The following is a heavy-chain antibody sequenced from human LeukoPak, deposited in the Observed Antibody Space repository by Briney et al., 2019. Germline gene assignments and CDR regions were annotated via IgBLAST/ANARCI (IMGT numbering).Heavy chain of an antibody. V-gene: IGHV4-59*01. CDR3: ARGYDFWSGYPGWLDP. J-gene: IGHJ5*02. CDR1: GGSISSYY. D-gene: IGHD3-3*01. CDR2: IYYTGST. Sequence: SETLSLTCTISGGSISSYYWNWIRQPPGKGLEWIAYIYYTGSTNYNPSLKSRVTISVDTSKNHFSLELTSVTAADTAVYYCARGYDFWSGYPGWLDPWGQGTLVTVSS.